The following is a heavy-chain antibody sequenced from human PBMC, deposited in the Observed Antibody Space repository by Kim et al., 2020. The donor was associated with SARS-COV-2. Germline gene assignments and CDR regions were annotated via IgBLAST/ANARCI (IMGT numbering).Heavy chain of an antibody. CDR2: IYYSGST. D-gene: IGHD6-13*01. CDR1: GGSISSYY. Sequence: SETLSLTCTVSGGSISSYYWSWIRQPPGKGLEWIGYIYYSGSTNYNPSLKSRVTISVDTSKNQFSLKLSSVTAADTAVYYCAREGDSSSWYDDAFDIWGQGTMVTVSS. V-gene: IGHV4-59*01. J-gene: IGHJ3*02. CDR3: AREGDSSSWYDDAFDI.